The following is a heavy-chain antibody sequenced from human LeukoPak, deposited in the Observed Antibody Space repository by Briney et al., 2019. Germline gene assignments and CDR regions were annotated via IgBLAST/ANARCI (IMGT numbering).Heavy chain of an antibody. CDR2: IKSKTDGGTT. CDR1: GFTVSSNY. V-gene: IGHV3-15*01. D-gene: IGHD2-15*01. CDR3: STDPFRYGYCSGGSCYY. J-gene: IGHJ4*02. Sequence: GGSLRLSCAASGFTVSSNYMSWVRQAPGKGLEWVGRIKSKTDGGTTDYAAPVRGRFTISRDDSKNTLYLQMNSLKTEDRGVYYCSTDPFRYGYCSGGSCYYWGQGTLVTVSS.